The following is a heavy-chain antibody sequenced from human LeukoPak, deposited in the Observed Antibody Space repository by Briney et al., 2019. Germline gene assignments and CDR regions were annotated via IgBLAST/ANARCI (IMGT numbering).Heavy chain of an antibody. V-gene: IGHV4-34*01. CDR3: ARAPRYYYYYMDV. CDR1: GGSFSGYY. CDR2: INHSGST. Sequence: SETLSLTCAVYGGSFSGYYWSWIRQPLGKGLEWIGEINHSGSTNYNPSLKSRVTISVDTSKNQFSLKLSSVTAADTAVYYCARAPRYYYYYMDVWGKGTTITVSS. J-gene: IGHJ6*03.